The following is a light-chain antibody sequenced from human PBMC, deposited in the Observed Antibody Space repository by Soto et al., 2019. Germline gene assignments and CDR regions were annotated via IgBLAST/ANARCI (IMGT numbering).Light chain of an antibody. CDR3: AVWDDSLNAWV. J-gene: IGLJ3*02. CDR1: TSNIGSNT. CDR2: SND. V-gene: IGLV1-44*01. Sequence: QSVLTQPPSASGTPGQSVTISCSGSTSNIGSNTVNWYQQLPGTAPKLLVYSNDQRPSGVPDRFSASKSGTSAFLAISGLLSEDEADYDCAVWDDSLNAWVFGGGTKLTVL.